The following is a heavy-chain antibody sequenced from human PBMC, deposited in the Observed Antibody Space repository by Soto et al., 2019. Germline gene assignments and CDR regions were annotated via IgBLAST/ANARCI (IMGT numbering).Heavy chain of an antibody. CDR3: ARDSGGYNVQCLDN. J-gene: IGHJ4*02. V-gene: IGHV4-61*03. Sequence: SETLSLTCAVSGGSVSSANYYWSWIRQPPGKGLEWLGFIYYSGSTNYNPSLTSRVTISSDTSKHHFSLKLSSVTAADTAIYSCARDSGGYNVQCLDNGSRGTLVAVSS. CDR2: IYYSGST. D-gene: IGHD6-25*01. CDR1: GGSVSSANYY.